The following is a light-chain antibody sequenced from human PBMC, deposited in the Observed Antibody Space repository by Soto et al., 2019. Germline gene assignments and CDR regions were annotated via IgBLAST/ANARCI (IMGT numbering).Light chain of an antibody. J-gene: IGKJ1*01. V-gene: IGKV2-30*01. CDR3: TQGTHWPRT. CDR2: RVS. Sequence: DVVLTQSPLSLPVNFGQPASISCRSSKSLVYSDGNTHLSWFHQRPGQSPRRLIYRVSSRDSGVPDRFSGSGSGTDFTLEISRVEAEYVGIYFCTQGTHWPRTFGQGTKVEVK. CDR1: KSLVYSDGNTH.